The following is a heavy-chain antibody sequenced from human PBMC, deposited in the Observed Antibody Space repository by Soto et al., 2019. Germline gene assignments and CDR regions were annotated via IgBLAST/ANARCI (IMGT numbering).Heavy chain of an antibody. J-gene: IGHJ4*02. CDR2: INPKSGFT. V-gene: IGHV1-2*02. Sequence: GXSAKVSCKASGYIFTDFYMHLVRQAPGHGLEWVGWINPKSGFTKALQNFQGRIALTRDTSINTFYMELISLTSDDTAVYYCESDRGQNSGYIWAQGTLVTVSS. CDR1: GYIFTDFY. CDR3: ESDRGQNSGYI. D-gene: IGHD5-12*01.